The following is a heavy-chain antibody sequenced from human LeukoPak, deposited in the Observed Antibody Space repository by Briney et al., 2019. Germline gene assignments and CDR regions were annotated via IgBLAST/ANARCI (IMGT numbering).Heavy chain of an antibody. CDR3: AKGITMVRGKYFYYGMDV. D-gene: IGHD3-10*01. CDR1: GFTFDDYA. J-gene: IGHJ6*02. Sequence: GRSLRLSCAASGFTFDDYAMHWVRQAPGKGLEWVSGISWNSGSIGYADSVKGRFTISRDNAKNSLYLQMNSLRAEDTALYYCAKGITMVRGKYFYYGMDVWGQGTTVTVSS. V-gene: IGHV3-9*01. CDR2: ISWNSGSI.